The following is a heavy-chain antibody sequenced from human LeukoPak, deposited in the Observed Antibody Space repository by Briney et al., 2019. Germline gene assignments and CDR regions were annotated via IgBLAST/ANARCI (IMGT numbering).Heavy chain of an antibody. D-gene: IGHD3-3*01. CDR3: AKPLYDLWSTHFFDY. CDR2: ITGSGGAT. Sequence: GGSLRLSCAASGFTFSSYAMSWVRQAPGKGLEWVSGITGSGGATYYADSVKGRFTISRDNSKNTLYLQVDTLRAEDTAVYYCAKPLYDLWSTHFFDYWGQGTLVTVSS. J-gene: IGHJ4*02. V-gene: IGHV3-23*01. CDR1: GFTFSSYA.